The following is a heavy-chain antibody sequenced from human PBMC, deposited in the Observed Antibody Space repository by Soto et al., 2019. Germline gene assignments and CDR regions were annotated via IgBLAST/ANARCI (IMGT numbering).Heavy chain of an antibody. CDR1: GYTFTSYG. CDR2: ISAYNGNT. Sequence: ASVKVSCKASGYTFTSYGISWVRQAPGQGLEWMGWISAYNGNTNYAQKLQGRVTMTTDTSTSTAYMELRSLRSDDTAVYYCARELDDSSGYYLKGWFDPWGQGTLVTVSS. V-gene: IGHV1-18*04. CDR3: ARELDDSSGYYLKGWFDP. D-gene: IGHD3-22*01. J-gene: IGHJ5*02.